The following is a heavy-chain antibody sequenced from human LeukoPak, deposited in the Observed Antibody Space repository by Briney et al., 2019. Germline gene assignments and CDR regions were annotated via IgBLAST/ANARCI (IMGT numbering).Heavy chain of an antibody. CDR1: SGSISSSRYY. J-gene: IGHJ4*02. CDR3: ARHAGGIAVAGTGGDYFDY. V-gene: IGHV4-39*01. Sequence: SEPQSLTCTVSSGSISSSRYYCGWIRQPPRKRLEWIGRIYYSGSPYYNPSLKSRVTISVDTSKNQFSLKLSSVTAADTAVYYCARHAGGIAVAGTGGDYFDYWGQGTLVTVSS. D-gene: IGHD6-19*01. CDR2: IYYSGSP.